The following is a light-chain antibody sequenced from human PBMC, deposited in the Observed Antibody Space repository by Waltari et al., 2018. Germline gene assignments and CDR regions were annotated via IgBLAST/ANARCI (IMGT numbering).Light chain of an antibody. Sequence: QSALTQPASLSGSPGQSISISCLGTTRDVGPYNLLSWYQHHPGKAPKLIVFEASKRPSGVSNRFSGSKAANTASLIISGLQVDDEADYYCCSYAGSGSWVFGGGTKVTVI. CDR2: EAS. CDR1: TRDVGPYNL. V-gene: IGLV2-23*01. J-gene: IGLJ3*02. CDR3: CSYAGSGSWV.